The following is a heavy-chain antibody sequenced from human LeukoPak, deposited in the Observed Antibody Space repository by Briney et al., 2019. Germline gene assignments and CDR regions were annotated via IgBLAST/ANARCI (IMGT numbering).Heavy chain of an antibody. V-gene: IGHV3-30-3*01. D-gene: IGHD4-17*01. Sequence: GGSLRLSCAASEFTFDNYAMSWVRQAPGKGLEWVAVISYDGSNKYYADSVKGRFTISRDNSKNTLYLQMNSLRAEDTAMYYCARDPPTDRKFDYWGQGTLVTVSS. CDR3: ARDPPTDRKFDY. CDR2: ISYDGSNK. J-gene: IGHJ4*02. CDR1: EFTFDNYA.